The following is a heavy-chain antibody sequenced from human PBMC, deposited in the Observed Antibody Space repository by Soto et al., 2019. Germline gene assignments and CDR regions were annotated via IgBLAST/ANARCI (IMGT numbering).Heavy chain of an antibody. D-gene: IGHD5-18*01. Sequence: GGSLRLSCAASGFTFSSYWMSWVRQAPGKGLEWGANIKQDGSEKYYVDSVKGRFTISRDNAKNSLYLQMNSLRAEDTAVYYCAREVTLPYSYGYYYYYYMDVWGKGTTVTVSS. CDR1: GFTFSSYW. CDR2: IKQDGSEK. CDR3: AREVTLPYSYGYYYYYYMDV. J-gene: IGHJ6*03. V-gene: IGHV3-7*03.